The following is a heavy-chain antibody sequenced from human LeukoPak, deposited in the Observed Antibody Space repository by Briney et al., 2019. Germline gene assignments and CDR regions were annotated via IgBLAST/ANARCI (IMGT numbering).Heavy chain of an antibody. D-gene: IGHD4-23*01. V-gene: IGHV3-23*01. Sequence: GGSLRLSCAASGFTFSSYAMSWVRQAPGKGLEWVSSISDSGGSTYYADSVKGRFTISRDNAKNSLYLQMNSLRDEDTAVYYCARDVQDYRDSSGLAWGQGTLVTVSS. CDR3: ARDVQDYRDSSGLA. CDR1: GFTFSSYA. J-gene: IGHJ5*02. CDR2: ISDSGGST.